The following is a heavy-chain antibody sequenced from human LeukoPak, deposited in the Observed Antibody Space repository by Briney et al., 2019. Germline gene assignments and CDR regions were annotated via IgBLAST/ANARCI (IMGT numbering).Heavy chain of an antibody. V-gene: IGHV3-23*01. D-gene: IGHD6-19*01. CDR2: ISGGGPVT. CDR1: GFTFSDHY. Sequence: PGGSLRLSCAASGFTFSDHYMDWVRQAPGKGLECVSAISGGGPVTYYTDSVKGRFTISRDNSKNTLYLEMNSLRAEDTAVYYCARRGSSGWYDYWGQGTLVTVSS. J-gene: IGHJ4*02. CDR3: ARRGSSGWYDY.